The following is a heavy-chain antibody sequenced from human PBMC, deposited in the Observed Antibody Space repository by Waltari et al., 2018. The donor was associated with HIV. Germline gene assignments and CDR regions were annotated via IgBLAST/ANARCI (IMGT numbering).Heavy chain of an antibody. J-gene: IGHJ4*02. D-gene: IGHD3-10*02. CDR3: AKGDSVQGVSDFDY. CDR1: GFTFDDYA. Sequence: EVQLVESGGGLVQPGRSLRLSCAASGFTFDDYAMHWVRQAPGKGLEWVSGISWNSGSIGYADSVKGRFTISRDNAKNSLYLQMNSLRAEDTALYYCAKGDSVQGVSDFDYWGQGTLVTVSS. V-gene: IGHV3-9*01. CDR2: ISWNSGSI.